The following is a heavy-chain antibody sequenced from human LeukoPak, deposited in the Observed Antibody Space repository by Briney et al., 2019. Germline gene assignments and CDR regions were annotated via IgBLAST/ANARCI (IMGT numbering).Heavy chain of an antibody. CDR1: GFTFDDFD. D-gene: IGHD1-26*01. CDR3: ARGEDYFDY. V-gene: IGHV3-20*04. CDR2: IRWSGGRI. J-gene: IGHJ4*02. Sequence: GGSLRLSCATSGFTFDDFDLNWVRQAPGKGLEWVSAIRWSGGRIRYVDSAKGRFIISRDNAKKSVYLQMNSLRAEDTALYYCARGEDYFDYWGQGTLVTVTS.